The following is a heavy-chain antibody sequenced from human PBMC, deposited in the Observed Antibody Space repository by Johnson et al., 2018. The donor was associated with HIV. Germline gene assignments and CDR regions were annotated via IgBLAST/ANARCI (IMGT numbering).Heavy chain of an antibody. V-gene: IGHV3-30*02. D-gene: IGHD6-13*01. CDR1: GFTFSSYG. Sequence: QVQLVESGGGVVQPGGSLRLSCAASGFTFSSYGMHWVRQAPGKGLEWVAFIRYDGSNKYYADSVKGRFTISRDNSKNTLYLQMNSLRAEDTAVYYCANNLQQLATTDAFDIWGQGTMVTVSS. J-gene: IGHJ3*02. CDR2: IRYDGSNK. CDR3: ANNLQQLATTDAFDI.